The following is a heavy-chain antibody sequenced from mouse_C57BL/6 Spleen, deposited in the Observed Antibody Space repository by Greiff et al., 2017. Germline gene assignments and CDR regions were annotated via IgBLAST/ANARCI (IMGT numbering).Heavy chain of an antibody. CDR1: GFNIKDYY. Sequence: VQLKQSGAELVRPGASVKLSCTASGFNIKDYYMHWVKQRPEQGLEWIGRIDPEDGDTEYAPKFQGKATMTADTSSNTAYLQLSSLTSEDTAVYYCTTEDYEYAWFAYWGQGTLVTVSA. CDR2: IDPEDGDT. CDR3: TTEDYEYAWFAY. D-gene: IGHD2-4*01. V-gene: IGHV14-1*01. J-gene: IGHJ3*01.